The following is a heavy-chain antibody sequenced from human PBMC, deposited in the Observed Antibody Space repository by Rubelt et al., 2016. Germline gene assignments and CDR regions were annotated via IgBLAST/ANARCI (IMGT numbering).Heavy chain of an antibody. J-gene: IGHJ4*02. CDR2: IRYDGSNK. CDR1: GFTFSSYG. V-gene: IGHV3-30*02. CDR3: AKALRPARWDLTGLDY. D-gene: IGHD1-26*01. Sequence: QVQLVESGGGVVQPGGSLRLSCAASGFTFSSYGMHWVRQAPGKGLEWVAFIRYDGSNKYYADSVKGRFRISRDKSNGRLYVQMNSLRAEDTAVYYCAKALRPARWDLTGLDYWGQGTLVTVSS.